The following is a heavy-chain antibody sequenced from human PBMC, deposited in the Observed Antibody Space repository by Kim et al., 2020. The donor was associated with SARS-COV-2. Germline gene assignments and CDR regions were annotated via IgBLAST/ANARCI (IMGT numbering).Heavy chain of an antibody. CDR3: ASLTYYYDSSAGFDY. J-gene: IGHJ4*02. D-gene: IGHD3-22*01. Sequence: SETLSLTCTVSGGSISSSSYYWGWIRQPPGKGLEWIGSIYYSGSTYYNPSLKSRVTISVDTSKNQFSLKLSSVTAADTAVYYCASLTYYYDSSAGFDYWGQGTLVTVSS. CDR1: GGSISSSSYY. CDR2: IYYSGST. V-gene: IGHV4-39*01.